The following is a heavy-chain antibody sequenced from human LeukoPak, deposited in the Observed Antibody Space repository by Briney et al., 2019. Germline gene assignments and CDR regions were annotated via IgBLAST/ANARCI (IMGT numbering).Heavy chain of an antibody. V-gene: IGHV4-39*01. CDR1: SGSISSSNYY. J-gene: IGHJ6*03. D-gene: IGHD4-17*01. Sequence: SETLSLTCTVSSGSISSSNYYWDWIRHPPGKGLEWNGNIYYSGRTFYNPSLKSRVTISVDTSKNQFSLNLSSVTAADTAVYFCARGVTTNGYYYYMDVWGKGTTVTVSS. CDR3: ARGVTTNGYYYYMDV. CDR2: IYYSGRT.